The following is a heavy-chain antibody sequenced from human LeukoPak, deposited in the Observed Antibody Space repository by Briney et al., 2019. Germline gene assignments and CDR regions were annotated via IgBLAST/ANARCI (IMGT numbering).Heavy chain of an antibody. CDR2: IKSRSDGGTT. D-gene: IGHD4-17*01. J-gene: IGHJ4*02. Sequence: GGFLRLSCAASGITFINAWMNWVRQAPGKGLEWVGRIKSRSDGGTTDYATSVKGRFTISRDDPKSTAYLEMDSLKTEDTAVYYCTTPLTTVTTLPFDSWGQGTLVTVSS. V-gene: IGHV3-15*01. CDR3: TTPLTTVTTLPFDS. CDR1: GITFINAW.